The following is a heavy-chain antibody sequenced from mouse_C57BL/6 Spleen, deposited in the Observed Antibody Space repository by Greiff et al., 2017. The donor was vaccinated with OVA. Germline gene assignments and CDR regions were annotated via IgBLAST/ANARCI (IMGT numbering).Heavy chain of an antibody. D-gene: IGHD1-1*01. V-gene: IGHV1-50*01. CDR3: ATTVVAHCDY. J-gene: IGHJ2*01. CDR1: GYTFTSYW. CDR2: IDPSDSYT. Sequence: QVQLQQPGAELVKPGASVKLSCKASGYTFTSYWMQWVKQRPGQGLEWIGEIDPSDSYTNYNQKFKGKATLTVDTSSSTAYMQLSSLTSEDSAVYYCATTVVAHCDYWGQGTTLTVSS.